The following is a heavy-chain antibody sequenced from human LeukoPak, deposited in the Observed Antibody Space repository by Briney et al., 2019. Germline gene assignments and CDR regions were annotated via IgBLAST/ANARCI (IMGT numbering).Heavy chain of an antibody. CDR2: IYTSVTT. CDR3: ARAGEVNWFDS. J-gene: IGHJ5*01. V-gene: IGHV4-59*10. CDR1: GGSFSGYY. D-gene: IGHD1-14*01. Sequence: PSETLSLTCAVYGGSFSGYYWSWIRQPPGKGLEWIGRIYTSVTTNYNPSLKSRVTISVDTSKNQFSLKVSSVTAADTAVYYCARAGEVNWFDSWGQGTLVTVSS.